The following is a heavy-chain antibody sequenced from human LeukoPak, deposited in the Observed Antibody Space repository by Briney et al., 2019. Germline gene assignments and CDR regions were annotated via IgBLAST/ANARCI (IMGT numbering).Heavy chain of an antibody. D-gene: IGHD6-13*01. CDR3: ARLGYSFDY. Sequence: GLEWIGEINHSGSTNYNPSLKSRVTISVDTSKNQFSLKLSSVTAADTAVYYCARLGYSFDYWGQGTLVTVSS. CDR2: INHSGST. J-gene: IGHJ4*02. V-gene: IGHV4-34*01.